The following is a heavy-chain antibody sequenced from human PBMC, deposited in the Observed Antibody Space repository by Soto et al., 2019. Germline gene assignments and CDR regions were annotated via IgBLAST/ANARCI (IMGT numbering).Heavy chain of an antibody. D-gene: IGHD4-17*01. V-gene: IGHV2-5*02. CDR3: ALHRDYGDIRYYDY. CDR2: IYWDDDK. J-gene: IGHJ4*02. Sequence: QITLKESGPTLVKPTQTLTLTCTFSGFSLSTSGVGVGWIRQPPGKSLEWLALIYWDDDKRYSPSLKSRLTINKDTSKNQVVLTMTNMDPVDTATYYCALHRDYGDIRYYDYWGQGTLVTVSS. CDR1: GFSLSTSGVG.